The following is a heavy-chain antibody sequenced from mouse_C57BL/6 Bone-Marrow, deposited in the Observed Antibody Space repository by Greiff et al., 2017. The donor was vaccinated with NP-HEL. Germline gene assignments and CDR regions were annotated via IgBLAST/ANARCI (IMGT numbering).Heavy chain of an antibody. CDR3: AATMVTTGYAMDY. Sequence: QVQLQQSGAELMKPGASVKLSCTASGYTFTGYWIDWVKQRPGHGLEWIGKIFPGSGSTNYNEKFKGKATFTADTSSNTAYMQLSSLTTEDSAMYYCAATMVTTGYAMDYWGQGTSVTVSS. CDR2: IFPGSGST. D-gene: IGHD2-2*01. CDR1: GYTFTGYW. V-gene: IGHV1-9*01. J-gene: IGHJ4*01.